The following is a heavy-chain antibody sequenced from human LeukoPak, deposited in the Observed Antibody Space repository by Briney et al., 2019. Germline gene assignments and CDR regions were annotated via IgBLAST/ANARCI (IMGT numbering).Heavy chain of an antibody. J-gene: IGHJ4*02. CDR2: INPKSGGA. V-gene: IGHV1-2*06. CDR1: GYTFTAYY. Sequence: ASVXXXCXAXGYTFTAYYXHWVRQAPGQGLEWMGRINPKSGGADYAEKFQGRVTMSRETSMSTVYLEVNNVGSDDTAVYYCSRGGSTVDMSYFQYWGQGTLVTVSS. CDR3: SRGGSTVDMSYFQY. D-gene: IGHD2-8*02.